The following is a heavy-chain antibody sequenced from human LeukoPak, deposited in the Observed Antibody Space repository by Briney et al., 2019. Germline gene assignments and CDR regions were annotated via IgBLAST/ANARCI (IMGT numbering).Heavy chain of an antibody. Sequence: GGSLRLSCAASGFTFSNFPMNWVRQAPGKGLEWVSSINYSGGSTFYADSVTGRFTISRDISKNTLYLEMNSLRAEDTAVYYCAKDLGCGYFGHPFDYWGQRTLVTVSS. D-gene: IGHD3-22*01. CDR2: INYSGGST. CDR3: AKDLGCGYFGHPFDY. CDR1: GFTFSNFP. J-gene: IGHJ4*02. V-gene: IGHV3-23*01.